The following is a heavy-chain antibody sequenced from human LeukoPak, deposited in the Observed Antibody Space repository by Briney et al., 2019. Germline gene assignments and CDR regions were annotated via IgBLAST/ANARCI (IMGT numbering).Heavy chain of an antibody. CDR3: ARGADIVATNPVFDY. CDR1: GGSFSGYY. CDR2: INHSGST. J-gene: IGHJ4*02. V-gene: IGHV4-34*01. D-gene: IGHD5-12*01. Sequence: SETLSLTCAVYGGSFSGYYWSWIRQPPGKGLEWIGEINHSGSTNCNPSLKSRVTISVDTSKNQFSLKLSSVTAADTAIYYCARGADIVATNPVFDYWGQGTLVTVSS.